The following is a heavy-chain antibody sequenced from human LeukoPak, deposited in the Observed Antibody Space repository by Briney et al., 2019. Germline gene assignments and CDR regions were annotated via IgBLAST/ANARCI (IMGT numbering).Heavy chain of an antibody. CDR3: AKAVTSSRPYYMDV. J-gene: IGHJ6*03. V-gene: IGHV3-23*01. CDR2: ISGSGGST. CDR1: GFTFSSYA. Sequence: GGSLRLSCAASGFTFSSYAMSWVRQAPGKGLGWVSAISGSGGSTYYADSVKGRFTIYRDNSKNTLYLQMNSLRAEDTAVYYCAKAVTSSRPYYMDVWGKGTTVTVSS. D-gene: IGHD5-18*01.